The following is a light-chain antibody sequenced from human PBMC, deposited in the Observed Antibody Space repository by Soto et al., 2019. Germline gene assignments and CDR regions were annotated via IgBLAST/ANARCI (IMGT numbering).Light chain of an antibody. CDR3: AAWDDSLNGYV. CDR1: SSNIGSNA. J-gene: IGLJ1*01. V-gene: IGLV1-44*01. Sequence: QSVLTQPPSASGTPRQRVTISCSGGSSNIGSNAVNWYQQLPGTAPKLLIYSNNQRPSGVPDRFSGSKSGTSASLAISGLQSEDEADYYCAAWDDSLNGYVFGTGTKVTVL. CDR2: SNN.